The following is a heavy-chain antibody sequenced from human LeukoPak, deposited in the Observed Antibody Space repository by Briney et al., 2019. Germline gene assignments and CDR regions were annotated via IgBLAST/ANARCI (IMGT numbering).Heavy chain of an antibody. CDR3: AREGRFLEWLSNY. D-gene: IGHD3-3*01. Sequence: PSEALSLTCTVSGGSISSSSYYWGWIRQPPGKGLEWIGSIYYSGGTYYNPSLKSRVTISVDTSKNQFSLKLSSVTAADTAVYYCAREGRFLEWLSNYWGQGTLVTVSS. V-gene: IGHV4-39*02. CDR2: IYYSGGT. J-gene: IGHJ4*02. CDR1: GGSISSSSYY.